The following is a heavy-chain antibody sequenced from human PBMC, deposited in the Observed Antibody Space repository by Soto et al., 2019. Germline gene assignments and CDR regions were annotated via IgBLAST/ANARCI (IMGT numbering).Heavy chain of an antibody. J-gene: IGHJ4*02. CDR3: VKDTQWLPRGNFDH. V-gene: IGHV3-23*01. D-gene: IGHD6-19*01. CDR2: ISGSSDRT. CDR1: GFSFSSFA. Sequence: PGGSLRLSCAVSGFSFSSFAMNWVRQAPGKGLEWVSAISGSSDRTHYADSVKGRFTISRDNSKNTLFLQMSSLRAEDTAVYYCVKDTQWLPRGNFDHWGQGTLVTVSS.